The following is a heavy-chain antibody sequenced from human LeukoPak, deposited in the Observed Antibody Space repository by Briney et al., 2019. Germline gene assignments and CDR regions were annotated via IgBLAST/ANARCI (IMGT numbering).Heavy chain of an antibody. CDR1: GGSFSGYY. D-gene: IGHD6-13*01. CDR2: INHSGST. V-gene: IGHV4-34*01. CDR3: ARGIRYSSSWYTI. Sequence: SETLSLTCAVYGGSFSGYYWSLIRQPPGKGLEWIGEINHSGSTNYNPSLKSRVTISVDTSKNQFSLKLSSVTAADTAVYYCARGIRYSSSWYTIWGQGTLVTVSS. J-gene: IGHJ4*02.